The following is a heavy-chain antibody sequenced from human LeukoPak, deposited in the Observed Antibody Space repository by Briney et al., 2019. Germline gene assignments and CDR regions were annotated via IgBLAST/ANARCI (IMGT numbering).Heavy chain of an antibody. V-gene: IGHV3-66*02. D-gene: IGHD2-2*01. J-gene: IGHJ4*02. CDR3: ARDSSDIVVVSRFDY. CDR1: GFTVSSNY. CDR2: IYSGGST. Sequence: GGSLRLSCAASGFTVSSNYMSWVRQAPGKGLEWVSVIYSGGSTYYADSVKGRFTISRDNSKNTLYLQMNSLRAEDTAVYYCARDSSDIVVVSRFDYWGQGTLVTVSS.